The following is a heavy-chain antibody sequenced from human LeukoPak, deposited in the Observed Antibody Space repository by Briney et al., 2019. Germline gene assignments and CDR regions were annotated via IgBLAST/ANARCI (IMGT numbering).Heavy chain of an antibody. CDR3: AKETYYYDSSGYYSY. V-gene: IGHV3-23*01. D-gene: IGHD3-22*01. J-gene: IGHJ4*02. Sequence: GGSLRLSCAASGFTFSSYAMSWVRQAPGEGLEWVSFISSSGGTTYYADSVKGRFTISRDNSKNTLYLQMNSLRAEDTAVYYCAKETYYYDSSGYYSYWGQGTLVTVSS. CDR1: GFTFSSYA. CDR2: ISSSGGTT.